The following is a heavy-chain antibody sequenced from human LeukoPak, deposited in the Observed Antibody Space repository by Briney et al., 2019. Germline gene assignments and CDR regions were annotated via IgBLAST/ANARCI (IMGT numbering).Heavy chain of an antibody. J-gene: IGHJ3*02. Sequence: GASVKVSCKASGYTFTSYGISWVRQAPGQGLEWMGWISAYNGNTNYAQKLQGRVTMTTDTSTSTAYMELRSLRSDDTAVYYCARSYYDSRKPLDAFDIWGQGTMVTVSS. CDR1: GYTFTSYG. D-gene: IGHD3-22*01. CDR3: ARSYYDSRKPLDAFDI. V-gene: IGHV1-18*01. CDR2: ISAYNGNT.